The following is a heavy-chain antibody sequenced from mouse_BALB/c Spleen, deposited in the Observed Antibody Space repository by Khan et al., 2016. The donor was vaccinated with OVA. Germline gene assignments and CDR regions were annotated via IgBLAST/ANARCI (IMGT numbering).Heavy chain of an antibody. D-gene: IGHD2-10*01. V-gene: IGHV2-6-1*01. CDR1: GFSLTNYG. CDR3: ARQPYYHYNIMDY. J-gene: IGHJ4*01. CDR2: IWSDGST. Sequence: QVQLKESGPGLVAPSQSLSITCTISGFSLTNYGIHWIRQPPGKGLEWLVVIWSDGSTTYNSALKSRLTISKDNSKCPVFLKMNSLQTDDTAMYFCARQPYYHYNIMDYWGQGTSVTVSS.